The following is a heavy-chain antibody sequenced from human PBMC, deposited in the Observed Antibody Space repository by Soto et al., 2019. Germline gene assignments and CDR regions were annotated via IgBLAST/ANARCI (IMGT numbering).Heavy chain of an antibody. J-gene: IGHJ5*02. Sequence: EASVKVSCKASGYTFTSYGISWVRQAPGQGLEWMGWISAYNGNTNYAQKLQGRVTMTTDTSTSTAYMELRSLRSDDTAVYYCARDRTQDIVVVPAAIFLFDPWGQGTLVTVSS. CDR2: ISAYNGNT. CDR3: ARDRTQDIVVVPAAIFLFDP. D-gene: IGHD2-2*01. CDR1: GYTFTSYG. V-gene: IGHV1-18*01.